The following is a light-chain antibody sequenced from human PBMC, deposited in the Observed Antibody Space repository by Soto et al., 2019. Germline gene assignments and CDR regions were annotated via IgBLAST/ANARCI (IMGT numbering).Light chain of an antibody. CDR1: ISNIGAGYD. CDR3: QPSDSRRTDYV. CDR2: SNA. J-gene: IGLJ1*01. V-gene: IGLV1-40*01. Sequence: QSVLTQPPSGSGAPGQRVTISFTGSISNIGAGYDGDWYQQLPATAPKLLISSNANRPAGVPDRFSGSKSATSASMAITGLQAEAEADYYCQPSDSRRTDYVFGPGTKVTVL.